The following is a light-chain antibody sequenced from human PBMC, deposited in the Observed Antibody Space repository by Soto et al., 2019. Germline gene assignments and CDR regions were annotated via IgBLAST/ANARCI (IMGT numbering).Light chain of an antibody. CDR3: CSYTTSSTRV. J-gene: IGLJ1*01. V-gene: IGLV2-18*02. CDR1: STDFVSYNR. CDR2: EAS. Sequence: QSALTQPPSVSGSPGQSVTISCTGTSTDFVSYNRVSWYQQPPGTAPKLIIYEASNRPSGVPDRFSGSKSGNTASLTISGLQAADEADYYCCSYTTSSTRVFGSGTKLTVL.